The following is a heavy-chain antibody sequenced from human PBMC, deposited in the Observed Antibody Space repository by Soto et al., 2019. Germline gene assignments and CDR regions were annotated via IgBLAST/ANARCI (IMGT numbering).Heavy chain of an antibody. CDR3: ARRKSGYVDTAMVGAFDI. J-gene: IGHJ3*02. CDR2: IYPGDSDT. V-gene: IGHV5-51*04. D-gene: IGHD5-18*01. CDR1: GSSFTSFG. Sequence: ESLKISCTGSGSSFTSFGIGWVRQMPGKGLEWMGIIYPGDSDTRYSPSFQGQVTMSADKPISTAYLQWSRLKASDTAMYYCARRKSGYVDTAMVGAFDIWGQGTRVTVSS.